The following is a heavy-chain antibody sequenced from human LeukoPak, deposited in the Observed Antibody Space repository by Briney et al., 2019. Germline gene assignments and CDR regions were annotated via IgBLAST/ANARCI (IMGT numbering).Heavy chain of an antibody. Sequence: GASVKVSCKASGGTFSSYAISWVRQAPGKGLEWMGRIIPILGIANYAQKFQGGVTITADESTSTAYMELSSLRSEDTAVYYCARVRVTGGYYYGMDVWGQGTTVTVSS. V-gene: IGHV1-69*04. J-gene: IGHJ6*02. CDR2: IIPILGIA. CDR1: GGTFSSYA. CDR3: ARVRVTGGYYYGMDV. D-gene: IGHD7-27*01.